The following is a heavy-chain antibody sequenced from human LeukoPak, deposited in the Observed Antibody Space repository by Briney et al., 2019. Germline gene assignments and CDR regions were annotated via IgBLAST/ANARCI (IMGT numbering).Heavy chain of an antibody. CDR2: IYTSGST. J-gene: IGHJ3*02. V-gene: IGHV4-61*02. D-gene: IGHD5-18*01. Sequence: SGTLSLTCTVSGGSISSGSYYWSWIRQPAGKGLEWIGRIYTSGSTNYNPSLKSRVTISVDTSKNQFSLKLSSVTAADTAVYYCASEYSYGLDAFDIWGQGTMVTVSS. CDR3: ASEYSYGLDAFDI. CDR1: GGSISSGSYY.